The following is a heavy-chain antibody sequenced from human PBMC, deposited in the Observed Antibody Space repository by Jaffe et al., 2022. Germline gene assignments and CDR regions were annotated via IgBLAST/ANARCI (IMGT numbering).Heavy chain of an antibody. V-gene: IGHV3-21*01. J-gene: IGHJ6*03. CDR1: GFTFSSYS. CDR3: ARDKTTPYYYYYMDV. Sequence: EVQLVESGGGLVKPGGSLRLSCAASGFTFSSYSMNWVRQAPGKGLEWVSSISSSSSYIYYADSVKGRFTISRDNAKNSLYLQMNSLRAEDTAVYYCARDKTTPYYYYYMDVWGKGTTVTVSS. D-gene: IGHD4-4*01. CDR2: ISSSSSYI.